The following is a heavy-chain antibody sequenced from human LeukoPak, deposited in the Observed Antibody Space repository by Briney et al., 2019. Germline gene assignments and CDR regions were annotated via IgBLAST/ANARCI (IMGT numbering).Heavy chain of an antibody. D-gene: IGHD2-15*01. Sequence: SETLTLTCAVYGGSFSGYYWSWIRQPPGKGLEWIGEINHSGSTNYNPSLKSRVTISVDTSKNQFSLKLSSVTAADTAVYYCARGGPRYCSGGSCYFGYWGQGTLVTVSS. J-gene: IGHJ4*02. CDR1: GGSFSGYY. V-gene: IGHV4-34*01. CDR2: INHSGST. CDR3: ARGGPRYCSGGSCYFGY.